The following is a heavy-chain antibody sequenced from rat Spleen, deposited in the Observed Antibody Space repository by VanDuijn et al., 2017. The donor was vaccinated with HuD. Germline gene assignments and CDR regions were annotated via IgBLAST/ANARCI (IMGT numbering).Heavy chain of an antibody. J-gene: IGHJ2*01. D-gene: IGHD1-9*01. CDR1: GFTFSNYY. Sequence: EVQLVESGGGLVQPGRSLKLSCAASGFTFSNYYMAWVRQAPTKGLEWVAYISAGGGSTYYRDSVKGRFTTSRDNAKSTLYLQMDSLRSEDTATYYCSRTMGITYDYFHYWGQGVMVTVSS. V-gene: IGHV5-27*01. CDR3: SRTMGITYDYFHY. CDR2: ISAGGGST.